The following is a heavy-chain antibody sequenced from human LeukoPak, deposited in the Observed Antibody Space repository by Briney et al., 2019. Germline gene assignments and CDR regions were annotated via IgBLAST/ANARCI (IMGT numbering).Heavy chain of an antibody. CDR3: ARHDTFGGIIVPYFDY. Sequence: SETLSLTCGVSGYSIIRGYYWGWVRQTPGKGLECIGSMYQSGTTYYNPSFKSRVTISIDTSKNQFTLTLRSLTAAGTAVYYCARHDTFGGIIVPYFDYWGQGILVTVSS. J-gene: IGHJ4*02. V-gene: IGHV4-38-2*01. CDR1: GYSIIRGYY. CDR2: MYQSGTT. D-gene: IGHD3-16*02.